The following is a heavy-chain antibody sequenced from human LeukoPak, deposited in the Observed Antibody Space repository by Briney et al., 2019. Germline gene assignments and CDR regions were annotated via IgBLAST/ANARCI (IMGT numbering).Heavy chain of an antibody. V-gene: IGHV3-21*01. J-gene: IGHJ4*02. CDR1: GFTFSSYS. D-gene: IGHD5-24*01. Sequence: GGSLRLSCAASGFTFSSYSMNWVRQAPGKGLEWVSSISSSSYIYYADSVKGRFTISRDNAKTSLYLQMNSLRAEDTAVYYCARNPRDGYNTYHWGQGTLVTVSS. CDR3: ARNPRDGYNTYH. CDR2: ISSSSYI.